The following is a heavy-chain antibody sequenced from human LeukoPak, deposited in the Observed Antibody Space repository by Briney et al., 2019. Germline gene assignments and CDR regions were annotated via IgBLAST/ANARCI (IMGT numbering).Heavy chain of an antibody. CDR2: IYTSGST. V-gene: IGHV4-4*07. J-gene: IGHJ6*03. CDR3: ARARGDCSSTSCYVPGVADPYYYYMDV. D-gene: IGHD2-2*01. Sequence: SETLSLTCTVSGGSISSYYWSWIRQPAGKGLEWIGRIYTSGSTNYNPSLKSRVTMSVDTSKNQFPLKLSSVTAADTAVYYCARARGDCSSTSCYVPGVADPYYYYMDVWGKGTTVTVSS. CDR1: GGSISSYY.